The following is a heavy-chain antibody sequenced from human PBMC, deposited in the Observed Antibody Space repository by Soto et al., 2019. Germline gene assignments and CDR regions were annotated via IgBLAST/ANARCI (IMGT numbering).Heavy chain of an antibody. CDR3: ARALSRLFDAFDI. CDR1: GYTFTSYA. D-gene: IGHD1-1*01. CDR2: INAGNGNT. V-gene: IGHV1-3*01. Sequence: ASVKVSCKASGYTFTSYAMHWVRQAPGQRLEWMGWINAGNGNTKYSQKFQGRVTITRDTSASTAYMELSSLRSEDTAVYYCARALSRLFDAFDICGQGTMVTVSS. J-gene: IGHJ3*02.